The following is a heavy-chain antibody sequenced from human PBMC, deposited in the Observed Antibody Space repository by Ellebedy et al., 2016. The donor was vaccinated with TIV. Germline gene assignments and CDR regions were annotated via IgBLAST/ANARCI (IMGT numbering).Heavy chain of an antibody. CDR2: IYGHDDK. J-gene: IGHJ5*01. Sequence: SGPTLVXPTQTLSLTCTFSGFSLTTSSVGVGWIRQPPGKALEWLAIIYGHDDKHYSPSLQSRLTITKDTSKNQEVLTMTNMDPVDTATYFCAHRPGPRGWFNSWGPGTLVTVSS. CDR3: AHRPGPRGWFNS. V-gene: IGHV2-5*01. CDR1: GFSLTTSSVG.